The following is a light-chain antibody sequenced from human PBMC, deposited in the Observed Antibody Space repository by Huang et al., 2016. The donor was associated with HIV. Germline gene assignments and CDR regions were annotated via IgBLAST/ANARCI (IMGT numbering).Light chain of an antibody. CDR1: RDISPF. CDR3: QKYDSAPRT. J-gene: IGKJ1*01. CDR2: AAS. V-gene: IGKV1-27*01. Sequence: MTQSPPSLSASIGDRVTLTCRASRDISPFLAWYQQKPGNPPRLLIYAASILHSGVPSRFRGGGSGTNFTLTVSSLQPEDVANYYCQKYDSAPRTFGQGTKLEL.